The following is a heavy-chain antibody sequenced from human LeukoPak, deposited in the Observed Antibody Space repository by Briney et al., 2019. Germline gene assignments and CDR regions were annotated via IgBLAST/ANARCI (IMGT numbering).Heavy chain of an antibody. V-gene: IGHV4-34*01. CDR2: INHSGST. J-gene: IGHJ5*02. Sequence: PSETLSLTCAVYGGSFSGYYWSWIRQPPGKGLEWIGEINHSGSTNYNPSLKSRVTISVDTSKNQFSLKLSSVTAADTAVYYCARLPYYYETNWFDPWGQGTLVTVSS. CDR3: ARLPYYYETNWFDP. CDR1: GGSFSGYY. D-gene: IGHD3-22*01.